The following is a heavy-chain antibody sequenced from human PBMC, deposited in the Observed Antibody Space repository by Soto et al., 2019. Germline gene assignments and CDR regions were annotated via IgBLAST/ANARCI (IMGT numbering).Heavy chain of an antibody. CDR2: IYYGGST. CDR1: GGSISSSSYY. CDR3: ARDKADYYYYYGMDV. V-gene: IGHV4-39*07. Sequence: SETLSLTCTVSGGSISSSSYYWGWIRQPPGKGLEWIGSIYYGGSTYYNPSLKSRVTISVDTSKNQFSLKLSSVTAADTAVYYCARDKADYYYYYGMDVWGQGTTVTVSS. J-gene: IGHJ6*02.